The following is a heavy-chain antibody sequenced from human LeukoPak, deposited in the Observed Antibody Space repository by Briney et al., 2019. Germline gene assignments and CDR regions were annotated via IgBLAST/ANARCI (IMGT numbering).Heavy chain of an antibody. CDR2: IYSGGST. Sequence: PGGSLRLSCAASGFTVSSNYMSWVRQAPGKGLEWVSVIYSGGSTYYADSVKGRFTISRDNSKNTLYLQMSSLRAEDTAVYYCARVRGLPRYFDYWGQGTLVTVSS. D-gene: IGHD5-12*01. V-gene: IGHV3-53*01. CDR3: ARVRGLPRYFDY. J-gene: IGHJ4*02. CDR1: GFTVSSNY.